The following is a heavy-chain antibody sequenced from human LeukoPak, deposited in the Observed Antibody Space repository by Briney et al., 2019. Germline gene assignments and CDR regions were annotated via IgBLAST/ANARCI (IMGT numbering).Heavy chain of an antibody. CDR3: ARVRVPLGSRLKAFDI. CDR1: GFTFSDYY. J-gene: IGHJ3*02. CDR2: ISSSGSTI. V-gene: IGHV3-11*01. Sequence: GGSLRLSCAASGFTFSDYYMSWIRQAPGKGLEWVSYISSSGSTIYYADSVKGRFTISRDNAKNSLDLQMNSLRAEDTAVYYCARVRVPLGSRLKAFDIWGQGTMVTVSS. D-gene: IGHD3-16*01.